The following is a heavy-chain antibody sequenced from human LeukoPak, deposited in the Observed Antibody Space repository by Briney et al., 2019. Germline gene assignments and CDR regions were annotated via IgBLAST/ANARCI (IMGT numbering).Heavy chain of an antibody. V-gene: IGHV3-21*01. J-gene: IGHJ4*02. CDR2: ISSSNYI. D-gene: IGHD6-13*01. Sequence: GGSLRLSCAASGFTFSSYSMNWVRQAPGRGLEWVSSISSSNYIYYADSVKGRFTISRDNAKNSLYLQMNSLRAEDTAVYYCARAGIAAAGLTHWGQGTLVTVSS. CDR3: ARAGIAAAGLTH. CDR1: GFTFSSYS.